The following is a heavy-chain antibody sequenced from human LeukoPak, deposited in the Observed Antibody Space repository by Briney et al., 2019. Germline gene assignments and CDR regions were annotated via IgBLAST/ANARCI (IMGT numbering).Heavy chain of an antibody. D-gene: IGHD3-9*01. V-gene: IGHV3-30*02. CDR3: ARGPDYDILADYFDY. CDR2: IRYDGSNK. CDR1: GFTFSSYG. Sequence: GGSLRLSCAASGFTFSSYGMHWVRQAPGKGLEWVAFIRYDGSNKFYADSVRGRFTISRDNSKNTLFLQMNSLRPEDTAVYYCARGPDYDILADYFDYWGQGTLVTVSS. J-gene: IGHJ4*02.